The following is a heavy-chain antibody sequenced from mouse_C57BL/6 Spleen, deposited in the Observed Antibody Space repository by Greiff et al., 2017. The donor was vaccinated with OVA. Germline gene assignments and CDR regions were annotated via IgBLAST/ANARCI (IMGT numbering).Heavy chain of an antibody. CDR1: GYTFTDYE. CDR2: IDPETGGT. Sequence: QLQESGAELVRPGASVTLSCKASGYTFTDYEMHWVKQTPVHGLEWIGAIDPETGGTAYNQKFKGKAILTADKSSSTAYMELRSLTSEDSAVYDCTRLGIYYDYDEGYWGQGTTLTVSS. J-gene: IGHJ2*01. D-gene: IGHD2-4*01. V-gene: IGHV1-15*01. CDR3: TRLGIYYDYDEGY.